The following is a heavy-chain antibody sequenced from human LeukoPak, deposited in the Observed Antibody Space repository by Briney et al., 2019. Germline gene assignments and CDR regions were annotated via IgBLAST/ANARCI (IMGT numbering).Heavy chain of an antibody. J-gene: IGHJ4*02. CDR1: GFTFDDYA. V-gene: IGHV3-9*01. D-gene: IGHD3-22*01. CDR3: AKGEDAGPDYDSRGDQYYFDY. Sequence: GGSLRLSCAASGFTFDDYAMHWVRQAPGKGLEWVSGISWNSGSIGYADSVKGRFTISRDNAKNSLYLQMNSLRAEDTALYYCAKGEDAGPDYDSRGDQYYFDYWGQGTLVTVSS. CDR2: ISWNSGSI.